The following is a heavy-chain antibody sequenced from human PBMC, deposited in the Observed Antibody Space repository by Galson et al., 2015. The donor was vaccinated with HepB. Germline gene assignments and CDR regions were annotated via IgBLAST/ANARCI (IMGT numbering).Heavy chain of an antibody. V-gene: IGHV3-48*03. CDR1: GFTFSSYE. J-gene: IGHJ4*02. CDR3: ARGVVGAAGVGQYYFHS. CDR2: ISSSGRTI. D-gene: IGHD2-2*01. Sequence: SLRLSCAASGFTFSSYEMNWVRQAPGKGLEWVSYISSSGRTIYYADSVKGRFTISRDNAKNSLYLQMNSLRAGDTAVYYCARGVVGAAGVGQYYFHSWGQGTLVTVSS.